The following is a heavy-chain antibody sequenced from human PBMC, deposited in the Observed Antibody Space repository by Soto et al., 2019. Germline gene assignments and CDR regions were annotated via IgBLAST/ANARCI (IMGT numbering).Heavy chain of an antibody. Sequence: PGGSLRLSCAASGFTFSSYSMNWVRQAPGKGLEWVSSISSSSSYIYYADSVKGRFTISRDNAKNSLYLQMNSLRAEDTAVYYCARDSSIAARCNPDYFDYWGQGTLVTVSS. CDR3: ARDSSIAARCNPDYFDY. J-gene: IGHJ4*02. V-gene: IGHV3-21*01. CDR1: GFTFSSYS. D-gene: IGHD6-6*01. CDR2: ISSSSSYI.